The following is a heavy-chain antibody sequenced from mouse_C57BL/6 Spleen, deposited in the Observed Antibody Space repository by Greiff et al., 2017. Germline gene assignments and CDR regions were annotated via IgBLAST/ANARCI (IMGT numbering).Heavy chain of an antibody. D-gene: IGHD1-1*01. CDR3: ARIYGSSYGNYYAMDD. CDR2: IWWDDDK. V-gene: IGHV8-8*01. J-gene: IGHJ4*01. CDR1: GFSLSTFGVG. Sequence: QVTLNVSGPGILQPSQTLSLTCSFSGFSLSTFGVGVGWIRQPSGKGLEWLAHIWWDDDKYYNPALKSRLTISKDTSKNQVFLKIANVDTADTSTYYCARIYGSSYGNYYAMDDWGQGTSVTVSS.